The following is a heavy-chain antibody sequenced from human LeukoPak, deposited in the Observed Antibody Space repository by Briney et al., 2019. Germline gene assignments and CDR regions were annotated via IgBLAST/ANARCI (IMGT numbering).Heavy chain of an antibody. CDR3: ACLTTADAFDI. D-gene: IGHD3-22*01. J-gene: IGHJ3*02. CDR2: IYTSGST. Sequence: PSETLSLTCTVSGYSISSGYYWSWIRQPAGNGLEWIGRIYTSGSTNYNPSLKSRVTMSVATSKNQFSLKLSSVTAADTAVYYCACLTTADAFDIWGQGTMVTVSS. V-gene: IGHV4-4*07. CDR1: GYSISSGYY.